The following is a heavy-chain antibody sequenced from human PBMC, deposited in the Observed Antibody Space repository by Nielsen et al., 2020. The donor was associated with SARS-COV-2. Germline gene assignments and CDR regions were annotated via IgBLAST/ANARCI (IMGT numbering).Heavy chain of an antibody. V-gene: IGHV3-21*01. Sequence: GESLKISCAASGFTFSSYSMNWVRQAPGKGLEWVSSISSSSSYIYYADSVKGRSTISRDNAKNSLYLQMNSLRAEDTAVYYCARGNRDGYKSSGFDYWGQGTLVTVSS. J-gene: IGHJ4*02. CDR1: GFTFSSYS. CDR2: ISSSSSYI. D-gene: IGHD5-24*01. CDR3: ARGNRDGYKSSGFDY.